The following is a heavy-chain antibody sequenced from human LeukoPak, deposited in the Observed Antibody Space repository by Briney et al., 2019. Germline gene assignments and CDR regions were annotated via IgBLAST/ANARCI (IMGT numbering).Heavy chain of an antibody. CDR1: GFTFSSYA. J-gene: IGHJ4*02. CDR2: ISGSGGST. V-gene: IGHV3-23*01. D-gene: IGHD3-3*01. Sequence: GGSLRLSCAASGFTFSSYAVSWVRQAPGKGLEWVSAISGSGGSTYYADSVKGRFTISRDNSKNTLYLQMNSLRAEDTAVYYCATSEHSTIFGVVIIGNFDYWGQGTLVTVSS. CDR3: ATSEHSTIFGVVIIGNFDY.